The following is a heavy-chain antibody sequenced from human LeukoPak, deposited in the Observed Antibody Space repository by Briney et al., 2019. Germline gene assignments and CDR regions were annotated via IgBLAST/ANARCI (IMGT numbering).Heavy chain of an antibody. CDR3: VRDGSADCGGDCSSFDY. D-gene: IGHD2-21*02. CDR2: IYSGGST. J-gene: IGHJ4*02. CDR1: GFTVSSNY. Sequence: GGSLRLSCAASGFTVSSNYMSWVRQAPGKGLEWVSVIYSGGSTYYADSVKGRFTISRDNSKNTLYLQMNSLRAGDTAVYYCVRDGSADCGGDCSSFDYWGQGTLVTVSS. V-gene: IGHV3-66*01.